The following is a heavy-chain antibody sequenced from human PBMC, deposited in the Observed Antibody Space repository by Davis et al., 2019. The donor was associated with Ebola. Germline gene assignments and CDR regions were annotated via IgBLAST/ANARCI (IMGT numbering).Heavy chain of an antibody. CDR2: IYYSGST. CDR3: ARVGDDSSGYSAGWGNFDY. D-gene: IGHD3-22*01. CDR1: GGSVSSGSYY. J-gene: IGHJ4*02. Sequence: PSETLSLTCTVSGGSVSSGSYYWSWIRQPPGKGLEWIGYIYYSGSTNYNPSLKSRVTISVDTSKNQFSLKLSSVTAADTAVYYCARVGDDSSGYSAGWGNFDYWGQGTLVTVSS. V-gene: IGHV4-61*01.